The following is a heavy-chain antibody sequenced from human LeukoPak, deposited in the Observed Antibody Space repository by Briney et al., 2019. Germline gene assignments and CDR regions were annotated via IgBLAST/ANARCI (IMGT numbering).Heavy chain of an antibody. J-gene: IGHJ4*02. CDR1: GFTFDDYA. D-gene: IGHD3-22*01. CDR3: AKGGPSGCYFDY. CDR2: ISWNSGSI. Sequence: GGSLRLSCAASGFTFDDYAMHWVRQAPGKGLEWVSGISWNSGSIGYADSVKGRFTISRDNAKNSLYLQMNSLRAEDMALYYCAKGGPSGCYFDYWGQGTLVTVSS. V-gene: IGHV3-9*03.